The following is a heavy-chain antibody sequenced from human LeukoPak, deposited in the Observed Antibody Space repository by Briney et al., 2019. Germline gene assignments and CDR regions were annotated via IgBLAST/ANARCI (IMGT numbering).Heavy chain of an antibody. CDR1: GITFRNYW. V-gene: IGHV3-7*01. D-gene: IGHD2-2*01. CDR3: HQPVTLPA. J-gene: IGHJ5*02. CDR2: IKEDGSDK. Sequence: PAGSLRLSCAAAGITFRNYWMSWVRQAPGKGLEWVAFIKEDGSDKHYVDYVKGRFTISRDNAQNSLYLQMNSLRAEDTAVYCCHQPVTLPAWGQGTLVTVSS.